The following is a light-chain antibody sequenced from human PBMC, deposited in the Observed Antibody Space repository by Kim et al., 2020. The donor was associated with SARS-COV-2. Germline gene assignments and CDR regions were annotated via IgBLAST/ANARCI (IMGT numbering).Light chain of an antibody. J-gene: IGKJ1*01. Sequence: VSPGECATLSCRASQIPNTYLAWYQQKPGQAPRLLIYGTSSRATGIPARFSGSGSGTEFTLTISSLQSEDSAVYYCQQYTNWPWTFGQGTKVDIK. CDR2: GTS. V-gene: IGKV3-15*01. CDR3: QQYTNWPWT. CDR1: QIPNTY.